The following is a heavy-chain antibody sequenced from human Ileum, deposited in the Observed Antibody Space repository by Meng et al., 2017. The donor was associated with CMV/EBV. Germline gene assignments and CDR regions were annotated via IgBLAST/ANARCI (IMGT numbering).Heavy chain of an antibody. CDR2: IHSGGDT. CDR3: ARDPGYGASVTYDY. J-gene: IGHJ4*02. D-gene: IGHD4-17*01. CDR1: GFTISNTY. V-gene: IGHV3-66*01. Sequence: VRGVECGGGLVQPGGSLRIYGAASGFTISNTYMSWVRQAPGKGLEWVSVIHSGGDTYYADSVKGKFTISRDNSKNMVYLQMNSLRVEDTAVYHCARDPGYGASVTYDYWGQGTLVTVSS.